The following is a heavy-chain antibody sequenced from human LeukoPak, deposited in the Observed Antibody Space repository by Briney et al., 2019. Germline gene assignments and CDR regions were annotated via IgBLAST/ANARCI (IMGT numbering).Heavy chain of an antibody. CDR3: ARLMRYYDSWSGDYYGMDV. CDR2: INPNSGGT. CDR1: GYTFTGYY. D-gene: IGHD3-3*01. V-gene: IGHV1-2*02. Sequence: ASVKVSFKASGYTFTGYYMHWVRQAPGQGLEWMGWINPNSGGTNYAQKFQGRVTMTRDTSISTAYMELSRLRSDDTAVYYCARLMRYYDSWSGDYYGMDVWGQGTTVTVSS. J-gene: IGHJ6*02.